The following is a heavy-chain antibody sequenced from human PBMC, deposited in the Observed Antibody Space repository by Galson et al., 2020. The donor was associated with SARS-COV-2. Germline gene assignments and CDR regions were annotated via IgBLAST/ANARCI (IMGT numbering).Heavy chain of an antibody. Sequence: GGSLRLSCAASGFTFSNYAIHWVRQAPGKGLEWVAVISYDGRNKIYADSVKGRFTISRDNSENMLFLQMNSLRADDTALNYCARDVSGGASDIWGQGTMVTVSS. V-gene: IGHV3-30*04. CDR1: GFTFSNYA. D-gene: IGHD1-26*01. CDR3: ARDVSGGASDI. CDR2: ISYDGRNK. J-gene: IGHJ3*02.